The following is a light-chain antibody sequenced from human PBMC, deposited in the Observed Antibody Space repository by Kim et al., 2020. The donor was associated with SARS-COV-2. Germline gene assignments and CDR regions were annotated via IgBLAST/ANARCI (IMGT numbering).Light chain of an antibody. Sequence: EIVLTQSPATLSLSPGERATLSCRASQSVSSCFAWFQQKPGQAPRLLISDASNRATGIPARFSGSGSGTDFTLTISSLEPEDFAVYYCHQRSNWPWTFGQGTKVEIK. CDR2: DAS. J-gene: IGKJ1*01. CDR3: HQRSNWPWT. V-gene: IGKV3-11*01. CDR1: QSVSSC.